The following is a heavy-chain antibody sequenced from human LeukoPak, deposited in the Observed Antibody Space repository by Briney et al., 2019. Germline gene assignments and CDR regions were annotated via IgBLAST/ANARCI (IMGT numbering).Heavy chain of an antibody. J-gene: IGHJ4*02. CDR3: AKDLNLDDFWSGYCDY. Sequence: GGSLRLSCAASGFTFSSYGIHWVRQAPGKGLEWVAVISYDGSNKYYADSAKGRFTISRDNSKNTLYLQMNSLRAEDTAVYYCAKDLNLDDFWSGYCDYWGQGTLVTVSS. CDR2: ISYDGSNK. V-gene: IGHV3-30*18. D-gene: IGHD3-3*01. CDR1: GFTFSSYG.